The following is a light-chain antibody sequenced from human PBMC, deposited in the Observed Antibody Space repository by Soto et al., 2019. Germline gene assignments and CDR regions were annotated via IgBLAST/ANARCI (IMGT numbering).Light chain of an antibody. CDR1: QDISNY. J-gene: IGKJ5*01. CDR2: DAS. V-gene: IGKV1-33*01. Sequence: DIQMTQSPSSLSASVGDRVTMTCQARQDISNYLNWYQQKPGKAPKLLIYDASNLETGAPSRFSGGGSGTDFTFTISSLQPEDIGIYYCQQYDNLSITFGQGTRLEIK. CDR3: QQYDNLSIT.